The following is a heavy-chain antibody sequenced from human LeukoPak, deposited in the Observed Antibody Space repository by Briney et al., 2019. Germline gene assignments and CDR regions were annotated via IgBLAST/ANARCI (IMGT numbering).Heavy chain of an antibody. J-gene: IGHJ4*02. Sequence: SETLSLTCTVSGGSINSYYWSWIRQPPGKGLEWIGYIYYSGSTNYNPSLKSRVTISVDTSKNQFSLKLSSVTAADTAVYYCARGEQWLVFDYWGQGTLVTVSS. CDR3: ARGEQWLVFDY. CDR1: GGSINSYY. D-gene: IGHD6-19*01. CDR2: IYYSGST. V-gene: IGHV4-59*01.